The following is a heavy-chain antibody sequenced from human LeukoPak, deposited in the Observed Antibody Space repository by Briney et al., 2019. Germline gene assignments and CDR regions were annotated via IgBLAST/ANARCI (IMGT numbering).Heavy chain of an antibody. CDR1: GGSFGGYY. D-gene: IGHD2-2*02. CDR3: ARLIYPDAFDI. Sequence: PSETLSLTCAVYGGSFGGYYWSWIRQPPGKGLEWIGEINHSGSTNYNPSLKSRVTISVDTSKNQFSLKLSSVTAADTAVYYCARLIYPDAFDIWGQGTMVTVSS. V-gene: IGHV4-34*01. CDR2: INHSGST. J-gene: IGHJ3*02.